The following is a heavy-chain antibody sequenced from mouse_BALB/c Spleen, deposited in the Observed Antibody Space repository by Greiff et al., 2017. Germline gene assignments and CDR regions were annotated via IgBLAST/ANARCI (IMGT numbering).Heavy chain of an antibody. CDR2: IDPYNGGT. Sequence: VQLQQSGPELVKPGASVKVSCKASGYSFTDYNMYWVKQSHGKSLEWIGYIDPYNGGTAYNQKFKGKATLTADKSSSTAYMELRSLTSEDSAVFYCTRRDERWYFDVWGAGTTVTVSS. CDR3: TRRDERWYFDV. CDR1: GYSFTDYN. J-gene: IGHJ1*01. V-gene: IGHV1S135*01.